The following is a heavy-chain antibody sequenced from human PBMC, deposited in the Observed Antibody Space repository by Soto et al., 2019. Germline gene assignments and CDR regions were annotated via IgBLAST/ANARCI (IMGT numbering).Heavy chain of an antibody. D-gene: IGHD1-1*01. CDR2: ISVHNGYT. J-gene: IGHJ4*02. CDR1: GYTFSSYG. CDR3: AKLEHNFGPHDY. V-gene: IGHV1-18*01. Sequence: QVQLAQSGAEVKKPGASVTVSCKASGYTFSSYGISWVRQAPGQGLEWVGWISVHNGYTKYATELQGRVTMTTDTSTSTAYMELRSLRSDDSAVYYCAKLEHNFGPHDYWGQGTLVTVTS.